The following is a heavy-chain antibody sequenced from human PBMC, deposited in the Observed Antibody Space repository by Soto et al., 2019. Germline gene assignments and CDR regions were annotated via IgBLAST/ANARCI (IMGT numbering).Heavy chain of an antibody. CDR1: GGSISGYY. J-gene: IGHJ6*03. CDR2: INYSGST. V-gene: IGHV4-59*08. CDR3: ARRMGGDYGYYMDV. D-gene: IGHD2-8*01. Sequence: SETLSLTCTVSGGSISGYYWTWIRQPPGKGLEWIGHINYSGSTNYNPSLKSRLTISVDTSKNQFSLKLSSVTAADTAVYYCARRMGGDYGYYMDVWGKGTTVTVSS.